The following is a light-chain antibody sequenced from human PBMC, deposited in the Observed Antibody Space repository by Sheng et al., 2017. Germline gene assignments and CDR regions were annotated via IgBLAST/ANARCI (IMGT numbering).Light chain of an antibody. CDR2: GAS. J-gene: IGKJ4*01. CDR1: QSISFN. V-gene: IGKV3-15*01. Sequence: EIVMTQSPATLSVSPGERATLSCRASQSISFNLAWYQQRPGQVPRLLIYGASTRVTGIPARFSGSGSGTEFTLTISSLQAEDVAVYYCQQYYTTPALTFGGGTKVEIK. CDR3: QQYYTTPALT.